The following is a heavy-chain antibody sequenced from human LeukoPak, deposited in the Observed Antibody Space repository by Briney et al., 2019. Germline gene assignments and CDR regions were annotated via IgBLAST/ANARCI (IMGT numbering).Heavy chain of an antibody. Sequence: SETLSLTCTVSGGSISSYYWSWIRQPPGEGLEWIGYIYYSGSTNDNPSLKSRVTISVDTSKNQFSLKVSAVTAADTAVYYCARHAYGVNGDAFDIWGQGTMVTVPS. CDR3: ARHAYGVNGDAFDI. V-gene: IGHV4-59*08. J-gene: IGHJ3*02. CDR2: IYYSGST. CDR1: GGSISSYY. D-gene: IGHD4-17*01.